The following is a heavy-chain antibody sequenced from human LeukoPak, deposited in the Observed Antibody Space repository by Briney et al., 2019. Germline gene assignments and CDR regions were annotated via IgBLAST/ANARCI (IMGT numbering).Heavy chain of an antibody. D-gene: IGHD2-8*01. CDR3: AGSLGYCTSNVCYLKY. J-gene: IGHJ4*02. CDR1: GYTFTSYG. CDR2: INTDNGNT. V-gene: IGHV1-18*01. Sequence: GASVQVSCKTSGYTFTSYGISWVRQAPGQGLEWMGWINTDNGNTKYAQKLQGRVTMTTDTYTNTTYMELRSLRSDHTAVYYCAGSLGYCTSNVCYLKYWGQGTLVTVSS.